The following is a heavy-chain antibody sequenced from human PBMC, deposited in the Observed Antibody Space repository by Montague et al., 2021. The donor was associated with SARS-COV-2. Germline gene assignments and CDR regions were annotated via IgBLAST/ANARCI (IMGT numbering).Heavy chain of an antibody. V-gene: IGHV3-30*04. Sequence: SLRLSCAASGFYFSCAMRWVRQAPGKGLEWVALISNDGSNKHYADSVKGRFTISRDNSKSTLYLQVNSLRAEDTAVYYCARESGSFHDGGYFDYWGQGSLVTVSS. CDR1: GFYFSCA. J-gene: IGHJ4*02. CDR2: ISNDGSNK. D-gene: IGHD1-26*01. CDR3: ARESGSFHDGGYFDY.